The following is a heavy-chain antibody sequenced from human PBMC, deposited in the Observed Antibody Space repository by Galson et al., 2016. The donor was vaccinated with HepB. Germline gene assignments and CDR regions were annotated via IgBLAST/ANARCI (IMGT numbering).Heavy chain of an antibody. CDR3: ARDADIVKVPAAIRADY. CDR1: GLTFRSYA. V-gene: IGHV3-30*04. CDR2: ISYDGRNK. J-gene: IGHJ4*02. D-gene: IGHD2-2*02. Sequence: SLRLSCAASGLTFRSYAMHWVRQAPGKGLEWVAVISYDGRNKYYADSVKGRFTISRDNSKNTLYLQMNSLRAEDTAVYYCARDADIVKVPAAIRADYWGQGTLVTVSS.